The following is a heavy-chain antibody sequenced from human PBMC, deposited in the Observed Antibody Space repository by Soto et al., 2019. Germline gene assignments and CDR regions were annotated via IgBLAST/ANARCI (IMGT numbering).Heavy chain of an antibody. J-gene: IGHJ4*02. CDR3: ARDLNYYGSGSRPFDY. V-gene: IGHV1-69*13. Sequence: SVKVSCKASGGTLSSYAISWVRQAPGQGLEWMGGIIPIFGTANYAQKFQGRVTITADESTSTAYMELSSLRSEDTAVYYCARDLNYYGSGSRPFDYWGQGTLVTVSS. D-gene: IGHD3-10*01. CDR2: IIPIFGTA. CDR1: GGTLSSYA.